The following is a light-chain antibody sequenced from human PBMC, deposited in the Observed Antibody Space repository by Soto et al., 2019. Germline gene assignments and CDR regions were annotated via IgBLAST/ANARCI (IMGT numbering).Light chain of an antibody. CDR2: DGS. Sequence: QSVLTQPASVSGSPGQSITISCSGTSTDIDNYSFVSWYQQHPGQAPKLIIYDGSERPSGVSNRFSGSRSDNTASLTISGLQAEDEADYYCCSHAGGYTSVLFGGGTKVTVL. CDR1: STDIDNYSF. CDR3: CSHAGGYTSVL. J-gene: IGLJ2*01. V-gene: IGLV2-23*01.